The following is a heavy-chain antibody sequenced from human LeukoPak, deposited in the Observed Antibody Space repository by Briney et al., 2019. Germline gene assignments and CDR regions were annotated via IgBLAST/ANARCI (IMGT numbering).Heavy chain of an antibody. CDR3: TRDGLVYDFWSGYYGPYFDY. V-gene: IGHV3-30-3*01. CDR2: ISYDGSNK. J-gene: IGHJ4*02. D-gene: IGHD3-3*01. CDR1: GFTFSSYA. Sequence: TGGSLRLSCAASGFTFSSYAMHWVRQAPGKGLEWVAVISYDGSNKYYADSVKGRFTISRDNSKNTLYLQMNSLRAEDTAVYYCTRDGLVYDFWSGYYGPYFDYWGQGTLVTVSS.